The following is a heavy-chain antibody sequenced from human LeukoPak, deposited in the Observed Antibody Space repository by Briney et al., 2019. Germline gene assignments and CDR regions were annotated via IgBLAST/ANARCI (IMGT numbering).Heavy chain of an antibody. J-gene: IGHJ4*02. V-gene: IGHV4-34*01. CDR2: INHSGST. CDR3: ARGTVDSSSWYNY. D-gene: IGHD6-13*01. Sequence: PSETLSLTCAVYGGSFSGYYWSWIRQPPGKRLEWIGEINHSGSTNYNPSLKSRVTISVDTSKNQFSLKLSSVTAADTAVYYCARGTVDSSSWYNYWGQGTLVTVSS. CDR1: GGSFSGYY.